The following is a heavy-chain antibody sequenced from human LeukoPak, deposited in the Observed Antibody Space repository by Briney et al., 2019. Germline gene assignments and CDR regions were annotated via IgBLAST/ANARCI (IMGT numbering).Heavy chain of an antibody. CDR2: ISGSGGST. Sequence: GGSLRLSCAASGFSLSNAWMSWVRQAPGKGLEWVSAISGSGGSTYYADSVKGRFTISRDNSKNTLYLQMNSLRAEDTAVYYCAKDPSTVDLEDFDYWGQGTLVTVSS. CDR1: GFSLSNAW. V-gene: IGHV3-23*01. D-gene: IGHD5-12*01. J-gene: IGHJ4*02. CDR3: AKDPSTVDLEDFDY.